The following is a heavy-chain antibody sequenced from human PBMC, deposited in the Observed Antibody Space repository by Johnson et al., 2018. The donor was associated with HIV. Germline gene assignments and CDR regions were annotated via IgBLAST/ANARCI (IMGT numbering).Heavy chain of an antibody. CDR2: SSSGGSSI. Sequence: QEQLVESGGGLVKPGGSLRLSCAASGISFSDYYMSWIRQAPGKGLEWVSYSSSGGSSIYYADSVRGRFTISRDNAKNSLYLQMNSLRAEETALYYCALTRGGAFDIWGQGTMVTVAS. J-gene: IGHJ3*02. CDR3: ALTRGGAFDI. CDR1: GISFSDYY. V-gene: IGHV3-11*04. D-gene: IGHD3-16*01.